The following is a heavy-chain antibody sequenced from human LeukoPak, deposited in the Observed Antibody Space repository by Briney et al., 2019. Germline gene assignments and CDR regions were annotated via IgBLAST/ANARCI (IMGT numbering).Heavy chain of an antibody. CDR2: ISGSGNDI. J-gene: IGHJ6*03. V-gene: IGHV3-11*01. D-gene: IGHD4-17*01. Sequence: PGGSLRLSCATSGFIFSGYYMSWIRQAPGKGLEWVSYISGSGNDISYADSVEGRFTISRDNSKNTLYLQMNSLRAEGTAVYYCARLPATVTTKGYYYYYYMDVWGKGTTVTVSS. CDR3: ARLPATVTTKGYYYYYYMDV. CDR1: GFIFSGYY.